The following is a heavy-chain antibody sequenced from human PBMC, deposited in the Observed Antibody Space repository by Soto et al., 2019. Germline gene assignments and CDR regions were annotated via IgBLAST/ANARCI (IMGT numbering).Heavy chain of an antibody. Sequence: PGGSLRLSCAASGFTFSTYGMHWVRQAPGKGLEWVAVIWYDGSNEYYADSVRGRFTISRDNSKNTLFLQMNSLTAEDTAVYYCARGYNYGDYWGQGTQATV. J-gene: IGHJ4*02. CDR1: GFTFSTYG. V-gene: IGHV3-33*01. CDR3: ARGYNYGDY. CDR2: IWYDGSNE. D-gene: IGHD5-18*01.